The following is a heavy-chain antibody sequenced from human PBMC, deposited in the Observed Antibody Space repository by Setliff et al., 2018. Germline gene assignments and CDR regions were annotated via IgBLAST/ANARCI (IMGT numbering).Heavy chain of an antibody. CDR2: IHYGGGHI. CDR3: AKDRWGYADP. D-gene: IGHD2-2*01. CDR1: GFTFSTSA. J-gene: IGHJ5*02. V-gene: IGHV3-30*02. Sequence: PGGSLRLSCATSGFTFSTSAMHWLRQSPDNRLEWLAYIHYGGGHIQYADSVKGRFTVSRDNAMDTLFLQMNGLTTDDMAKYFCAKDRWGYADPWGQGTLVTVSS.